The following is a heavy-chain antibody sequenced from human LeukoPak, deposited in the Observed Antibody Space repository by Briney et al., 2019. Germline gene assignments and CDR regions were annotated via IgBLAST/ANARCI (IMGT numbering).Heavy chain of an antibody. CDR3: AKDRVAAVAAYYYGMDV. Sequence: GGSLRLSCAASGFTFSSYGMHWVRQAPGKGLEWVAVISYDGSNKYYADSVKGRFTISRDNSKNTLYLQMNSLRAGDTAVYYCAKDRVAAVAAYYYGMDVWGQGTTVTVSS. D-gene: IGHD6-19*01. J-gene: IGHJ6*02. CDR1: GFTFSSYG. V-gene: IGHV3-30*18. CDR2: ISYDGSNK.